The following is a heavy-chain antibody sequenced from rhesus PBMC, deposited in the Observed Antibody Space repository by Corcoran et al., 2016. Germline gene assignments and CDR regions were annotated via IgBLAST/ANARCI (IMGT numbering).Heavy chain of an antibody. V-gene: IGHV3S5*01. Sequence: EVQLVETGGGLVQPGGSLKISCAASGFTFSNYGMSWVRQAPGTGLAGVSVINSGGGTPYHANSVKGRFTITRANAKNTLSLQMNSLRPEDTAVYYCAKYYNIWAGYPYGLDSWGQGVVVTVSS. J-gene: IGHJ6*01. CDR1: GFTFSNYG. CDR2: INSGGGTP. CDR3: AKYYNIWAGYPYGLDS. D-gene: IGHD3-3*01.